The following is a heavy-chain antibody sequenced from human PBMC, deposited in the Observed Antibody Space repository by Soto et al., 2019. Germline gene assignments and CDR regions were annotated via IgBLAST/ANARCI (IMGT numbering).Heavy chain of an antibody. Sequence: QITLKESGPSPVKPTQTLTVTCTFSGFSLSNSGVGVAWIRQPPGKALEWLALIYGDNDKRYSPSLKTRLTITKDTSKHRVDLTVTNMDPVDTATYYCAPCTLHDYGDYDPGTSHVFDSWGQGTLVTVSS. D-gene: IGHD4-17*01. CDR2: IYGDNDK. CDR1: GFSLSNSGVG. J-gene: IGHJ4*02. V-gene: IGHV2-5*02. CDR3: APCTLHDYGDYDPGTSHVFDS.